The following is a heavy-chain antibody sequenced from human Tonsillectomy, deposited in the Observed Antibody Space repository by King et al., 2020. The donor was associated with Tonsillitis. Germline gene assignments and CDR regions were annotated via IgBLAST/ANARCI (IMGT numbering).Heavy chain of an antibody. CDR3: ASAPPYTHYFDF. D-gene: IGHD4-11*01. CDR2: IHPNTGDT. J-gene: IGHJ4*02. Sequence: QLVQSGAEVKKPGASVKVSCETSGYTVSGYYFHWVRQAPGQGLEWMGWIHPNTGDTSYALKFQGRVALTKDTSITAVYMDLTGLRSDDTAVYYCASAPPYTHYFDFWGQGTLVTVAS. CDR1: GYTVSGYY. V-gene: IGHV1-2*02.